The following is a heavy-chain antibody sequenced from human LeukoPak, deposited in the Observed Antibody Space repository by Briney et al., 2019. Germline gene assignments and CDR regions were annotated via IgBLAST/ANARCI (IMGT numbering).Heavy chain of an antibody. J-gene: IGHJ4*02. D-gene: IGHD3-9*01. CDR1: GGTFSSYA. V-gene: IGHV1-69*13. CDR3: ARDGRGGLRYFDWLPYY. CDR2: IIRIFGTA. Sequence: ASVKVSCKASGGTFSSYAISWVRQAPGQGLEWMGGIIRIFGTANYAQKFQGRVTITADESTSTAYMELSSLRSEDTAVYYCARDGRGGLRYFDWLPYYWGQGTLVTVSS.